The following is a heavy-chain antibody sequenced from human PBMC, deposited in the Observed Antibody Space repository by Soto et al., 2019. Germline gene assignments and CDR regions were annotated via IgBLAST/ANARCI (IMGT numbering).Heavy chain of an antibody. CDR3: ARASIRGVTSSP. V-gene: IGHV1-69*13. D-gene: IGHD3-10*01. Sequence: SVKVSCKASGGTFSSYAIIWVRQAPGQGLEWMGGIIPIFGTANYAQKFQGRVTITADESTSTAYMELSSLRSDDTAMYYCARASIRGVTSSPWGQGTLVTVSS. CDR2: IIPIFGTA. J-gene: IGHJ5*02. CDR1: GGTFSSYA.